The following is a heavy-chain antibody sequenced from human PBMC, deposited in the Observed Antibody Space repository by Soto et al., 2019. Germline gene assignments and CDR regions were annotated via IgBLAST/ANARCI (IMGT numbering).Heavy chain of an antibody. CDR1: GYPFASYV. J-gene: IGHJ4*02. D-gene: IGHD3-22*01. V-gene: IGHV1-18*01. Sequence: AASVKVSCKASGYPFASYVISWVRQTPGQGLEWMGWISAYNGNTNYAQKLQGRVTMTTDTSTSTAYMELRSLRSDDTAVYYCARGNGLTGGYWGQGTLVTVSS. CDR2: ISAYNGNT. CDR3: ARGNGLTGGY.